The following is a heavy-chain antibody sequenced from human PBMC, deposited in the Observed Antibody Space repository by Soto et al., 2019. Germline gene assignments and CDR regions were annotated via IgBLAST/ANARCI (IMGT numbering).Heavy chain of an antibody. V-gene: IGHV3-30-3*02. J-gene: IGHJ4*02. D-gene: IGHD6-19*01. CDR1: GFTFSTYA. CDR2: ISYDGSNK. CDR3: AKNDITVGGQDY. Sequence: GGSLRLSCAASGFTFSTYAIHWVRQAPGKGLEWVAVISYDGSNKYYADSVKGRFTISRDNSKNTLYLQMNSLRVEDTAVYYCAKNDITVGGQDYWGPGTLVTVSS.